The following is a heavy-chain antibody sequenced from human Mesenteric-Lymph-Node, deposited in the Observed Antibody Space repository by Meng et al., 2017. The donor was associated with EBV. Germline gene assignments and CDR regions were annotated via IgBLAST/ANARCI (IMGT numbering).Heavy chain of an antibody. CDR2: ISFDGNNK. CDR3: AKKYGSGSYWVPSFDY. CDR1: GFTFTNYG. J-gene: IGHJ4*02. Sequence: QVHLVESGGGVVQPGRXXGLSCAASGFTFTNYGIHWVRQAPGKGLEWVAVISFDGNNKFYSDSVKGRFTISRDNSKSTVSLQMNNLRLEDTAVYYCAKKYGSGSYWVPSFDYWGQGTLVTVSS. D-gene: IGHD3-10*01. V-gene: IGHV3-30*18.